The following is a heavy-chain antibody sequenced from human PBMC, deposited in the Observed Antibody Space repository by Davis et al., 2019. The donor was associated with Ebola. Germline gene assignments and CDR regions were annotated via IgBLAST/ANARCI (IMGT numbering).Heavy chain of an antibody. Sequence: AASVKVSCKASGGTFSSYAISWVRQAPGQGLEWMGGIIPIFGTANYAQKFQGRVTINADESTSTAYMELRSLRSDDTAVYYCARDYGLFFDYWGQGTLVTVSS. CDR3: ARDYGLFFDY. CDR2: IIPIFGTA. J-gene: IGHJ4*02. CDR1: GGTFSSYA. D-gene: IGHD4-17*01. V-gene: IGHV1-69*13.